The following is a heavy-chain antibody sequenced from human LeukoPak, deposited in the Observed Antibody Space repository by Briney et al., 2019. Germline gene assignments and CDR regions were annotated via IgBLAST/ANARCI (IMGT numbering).Heavy chain of an antibody. V-gene: IGHV3-11*01. D-gene: IGHD6-25*01. Sequence: GGSLRLSCAASGFTFSDYHMSWIRQAPGKGPEWVSYISSGSGNTISYADSVRGRFTISRDNAKNSLYLQMNSLRAEDTAVYYCARGHRGPYYWGQGTLVTVSS. J-gene: IGHJ4*02. CDR3: ARGHRGPYY. CDR2: ISSGSGNTI. CDR1: GFTFSDYH.